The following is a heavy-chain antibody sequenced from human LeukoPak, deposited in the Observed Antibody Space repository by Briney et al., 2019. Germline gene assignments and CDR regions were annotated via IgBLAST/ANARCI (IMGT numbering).Heavy chain of an antibody. CDR2: INWNGGRT. CDR1: GFTYSSYW. J-gene: IGHJ6*04. V-gene: IGHV3-20*04. D-gene: IGHD3-16*01. CDR3: ARDLASSDV. Sequence: GGSLRLXCAASGFTYSSYWMHWVRQAPGKGLVWVSGINWNGGRTGYADSVKGRFTISRDNAKNSLYLQMNSLRAEDTALYYCARDLASSDVWGKGTTVTVSS.